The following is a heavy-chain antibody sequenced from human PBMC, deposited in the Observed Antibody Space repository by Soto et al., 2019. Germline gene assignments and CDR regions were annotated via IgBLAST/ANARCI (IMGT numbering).Heavy chain of an antibody. CDR1: GFTFSKYG. J-gene: IGHJ5*02. CDR3: VKDHPARGSTPVATGWFDP. Sequence: QVQLAESGGGVVQPGRSLRLSCAASGFTFSKYGIHWVRQAPGKGLEWVAVVWYDGSNKHYADSVKGRFTISRDNSKNTVCLLMNSRRAEDTAVYYGVKDHPARGSTPVATGWFDPWGQGTLVTVSS. D-gene: IGHD6-25*01. V-gene: IGHV3-30*18. CDR2: VWYDGSNK.